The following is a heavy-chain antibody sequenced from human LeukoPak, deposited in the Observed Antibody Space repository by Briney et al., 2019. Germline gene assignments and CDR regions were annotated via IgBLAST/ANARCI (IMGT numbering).Heavy chain of an antibody. D-gene: IGHD3-16*01. V-gene: IGHV3-7*01. Sequence: GESLRLYCAVSGCTFTAYAMTWFRQTPGKGLEWVANIHDDGRVTNYVDSVKGRFTISRDNARNPVYLQLNSLRAEDTALYYCARGRGWVDHWGQGTLVTVSS. CDR2: IHDDGRVT. J-gene: IGHJ4*02. CDR1: GCTFTAYA. CDR3: ARGRGWVDH.